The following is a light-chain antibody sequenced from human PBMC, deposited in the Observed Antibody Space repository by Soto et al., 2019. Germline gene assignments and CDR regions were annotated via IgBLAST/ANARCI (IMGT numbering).Light chain of an antibody. CDR1: QSVSSY. CDR2: DAS. V-gene: IGKV3-11*01. J-gene: IGKJ1*01. Sequence: IVLTQSPATVSFSPGERATLSCRASQSVSSYLAWYQQKPGQAPRLLIYDASNRATGIPARFSGSGSGTDFTLTISSLEPEDFAVYYCQQRSNWPPWTFGQGTKADIK. CDR3: QQRSNWPPWT.